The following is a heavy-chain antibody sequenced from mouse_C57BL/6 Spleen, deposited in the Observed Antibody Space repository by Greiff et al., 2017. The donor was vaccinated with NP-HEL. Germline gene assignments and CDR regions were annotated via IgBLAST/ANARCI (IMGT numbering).Heavy chain of an antibody. D-gene: IGHD1-1*01. CDR3: AREGTVVATNWYFDV. J-gene: IGHJ1*03. CDR1: GFTFSSYA. V-gene: IGHV5-4*01. CDR2: ISDGGSYT. Sequence: EVMLVESGGGLVKPGGSLKLSCAASGFTFSSYAMSRVRQTPEKRLEWVATISDGGSYTYYPDNVKGRFTISRDNAKNNLYLQMSHLKSEDTAMYYCAREGTVVATNWYFDVWGTGTTVTVSS.